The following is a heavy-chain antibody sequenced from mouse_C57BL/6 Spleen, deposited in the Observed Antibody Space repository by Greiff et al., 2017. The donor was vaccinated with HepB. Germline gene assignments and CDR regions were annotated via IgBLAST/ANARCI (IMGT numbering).Heavy chain of an antibody. D-gene: IGHD1-1*01. V-gene: IGHV1-55*01. CDR3: AREDYYGSLFDY. Sequence: QVQLKQPGAELVKPGASVKMSCKASGYTFTSYWITWVKQRPGQGLEWIGDIYPGSGSTNYNEKFKSKATLTVDTSSSTAYMQLSSLTSEDSAVYYCAREDYYGSLFDYWGQGTTLTVSS. CDR2: IYPGSGST. J-gene: IGHJ2*01. CDR1: GYTFTSYW.